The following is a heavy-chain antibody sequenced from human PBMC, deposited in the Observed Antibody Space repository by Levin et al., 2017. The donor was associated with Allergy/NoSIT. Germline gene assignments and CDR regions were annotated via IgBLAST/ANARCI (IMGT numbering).Heavy chain of an antibody. CDR3: TRFSAYYYDSSAYDAFDI. CDR1: GFTFGDYA. CDR2: IRSKAYGGTT. D-gene: IGHD3-22*01. J-gene: IGHJ3*02. V-gene: IGHV3-49*03. Sequence: GGSLILSCTGSGFTFGDYAMSWLRQAPGKGLEWVGFIRSKAYGGTTENAASVKGRFTISRDDSKSIAYLQMNSLKTEDTAVYYCTRFSAYYYDSSAYDAFDIWGQGTMVTVSS.